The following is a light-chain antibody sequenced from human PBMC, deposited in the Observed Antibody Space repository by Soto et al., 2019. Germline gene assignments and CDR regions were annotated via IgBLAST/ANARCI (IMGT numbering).Light chain of an antibody. CDR2: SAS. CDR3: QQLNSNPPFT. CDR1: QSINRH. V-gene: IGKV1-9*01. Sequence: DIQLTQSPSFLSSSVGDRVSLTCRASQSINRHLAWYQQKPGKDPELLIYSASTFQAGVPSRFIGNGSGTEFTLTISSRQPEDFATDYYQQLNSNPPFTFGPGTKVDFK. J-gene: IGKJ3*01.